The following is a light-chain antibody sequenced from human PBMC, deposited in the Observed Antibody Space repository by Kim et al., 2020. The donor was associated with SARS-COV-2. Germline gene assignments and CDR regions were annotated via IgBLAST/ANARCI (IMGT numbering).Light chain of an antibody. CDR1: QGIWSF. CDR2: EAS. J-gene: IGKJ5*01. CDR3: QQNDSSPFT. V-gene: IGKV1-27*01. Sequence: ACVGESITITCRADQGIWSFLNWYQQNPGKAPQLLIYEASDLQTGVPSRFSGSGYGTEFTLTISSLQPEDVATYYCQQNDSSPFTFGQGTRLEIK.